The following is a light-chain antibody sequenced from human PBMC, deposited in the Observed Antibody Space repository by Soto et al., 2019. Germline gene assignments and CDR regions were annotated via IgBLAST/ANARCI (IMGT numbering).Light chain of an antibody. Sequence: QSALTQPASVSGSPGQSITISCTGTSSDVGSYNLVSWYQQHPGKAPKLMIYEVSKRPSGVSNRFSGSKSGNTASLTISGLQAEDEAVYYCCSYAGSSPLYVFGTGTKLTVL. J-gene: IGLJ1*01. V-gene: IGLV2-23*02. CDR2: EVS. CDR3: CSYAGSSPLYV. CDR1: SSDVGSYNL.